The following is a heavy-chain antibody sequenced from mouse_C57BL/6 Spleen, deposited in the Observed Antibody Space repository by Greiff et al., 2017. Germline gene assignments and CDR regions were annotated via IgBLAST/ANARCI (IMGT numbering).Heavy chain of an antibody. D-gene: IGHD1-1*01. J-gene: IGHJ2*01. Sequence: VQLQQSGTVLARPGASVKMSCKTSGYTFTSYGMHWVQQRPGQGLEWIGAIYPGNSDTSYNQKFKGQAKLTAVTSASTAYMELLSLTNEVSSVYSCTGSGKYYGCIWGYFDYWGQGTTLTVSS. CDR3: TGSGKYYGCIWGYFDY. CDR2: IYPGNSDT. CDR1: GYTFTSYG. V-gene: IGHV1-5*01.